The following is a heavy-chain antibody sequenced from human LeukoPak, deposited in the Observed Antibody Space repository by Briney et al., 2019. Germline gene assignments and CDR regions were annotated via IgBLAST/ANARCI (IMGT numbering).Heavy chain of an antibody. D-gene: IGHD2-2*01. V-gene: IGHV1-69*06. CDR1: GGTFSSYA. J-gene: IGHJ6*03. Sequence: SVKVSCKASGGTFSSYAISWVRQAPGQGLEWMGGIIPIFGTANYAQKFQGRVTITADKSTSTAYMELSSLRSEDTAVYYCASCSSTSLGYYYYYMDVWGKGTTVTVSS. CDR2: IIPIFGTA. CDR3: ASCSSTSLGYYYYYMDV.